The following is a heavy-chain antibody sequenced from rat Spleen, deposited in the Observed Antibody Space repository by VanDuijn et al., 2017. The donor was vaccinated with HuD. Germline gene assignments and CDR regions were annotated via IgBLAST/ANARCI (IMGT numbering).Heavy chain of an antibody. CDR1: GFTFSDYY. Sequence: EVQLVESGGGLVQPGRSLKLSCAASGFTFSDYYMAWVRQAPTKGLEGVAIITYDGITTYYRDSVRGRFTISRDDAKSTLSPQMDSLRSEDTATYYCARQDTSGYSNWFAYWGQGTLVTVSS. CDR3: ARQDTSGYSNWFAY. J-gene: IGHJ3*01. V-gene: IGHV5-7*01. D-gene: IGHD4-3*01. CDR2: ITYDGITT.